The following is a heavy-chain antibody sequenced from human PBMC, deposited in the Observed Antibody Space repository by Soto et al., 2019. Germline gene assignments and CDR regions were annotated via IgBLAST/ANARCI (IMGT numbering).Heavy chain of an antibody. V-gene: IGHV4-59*08. Sequence: TSETLSLTCTVSGGSISSYYWSWIRQPPGKGLEWIGYIYYSGSTTYNPSLKSRVTISVDTSKNQFSLKLSSVTAADTAVYYCARRYSSSFDYWGQGTLVTVSS. CDR1: GGSISSYY. CDR2: IYYSGST. D-gene: IGHD6-13*01. J-gene: IGHJ4*02. CDR3: ARRYSSSFDY.